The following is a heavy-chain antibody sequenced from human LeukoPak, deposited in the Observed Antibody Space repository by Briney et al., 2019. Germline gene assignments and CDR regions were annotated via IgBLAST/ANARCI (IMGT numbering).Heavy chain of an antibody. J-gene: IGHJ4*02. Sequence: SETLSLTCTVSGGSISNYYWSWIRQPAGKGLEWIGHIYTSGSPNYNPSLKSRVTMSVDTPKNQFSLKLSSVTAADTAVYYCARQTGSGLFILPGGQGTLVTVSS. V-gene: IGHV4-4*07. CDR1: GGSISNYY. D-gene: IGHD3/OR15-3a*01. CDR2: IYTSGSP. CDR3: ARQTGSGLFILP.